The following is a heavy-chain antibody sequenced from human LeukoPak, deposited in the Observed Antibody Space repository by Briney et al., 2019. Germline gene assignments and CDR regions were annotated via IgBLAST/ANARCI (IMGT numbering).Heavy chain of an antibody. CDR3: AREREYYYMDV. Sequence: SETLSLTCAVSGYSISSGYYWTWIRQPPGKGLDYIGSIDHSGTTYYNPSLMSRVTISVDTTQNHFSLRLTSVTAADTAVYYCAREREYYYMDVWGEGTTVSVSS. CDR2: IDHSGTT. D-gene: IGHD1-26*01. CDR1: GYSISSGYY. V-gene: IGHV4-38-2*02. J-gene: IGHJ6*03.